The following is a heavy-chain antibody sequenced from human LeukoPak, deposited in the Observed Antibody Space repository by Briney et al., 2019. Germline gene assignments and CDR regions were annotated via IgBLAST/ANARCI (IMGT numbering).Heavy chain of an antibody. D-gene: IGHD3-22*01. Sequence: GASVKVSCKASGHTFTGYYMHWVRQAPGQGLEWMGIINPSGGSTSYAQKFQGRVTMTRDMSTSTVYMELSSLRSEDTAVYYCARQARRTYYDSTQKGYFDYWGQGTLVTVSS. J-gene: IGHJ4*02. CDR2: INPSGGST. V-gene: IGHV1-46*01. CDR1: GHTFTGYY. CDR3: ARQARRTYYDSTQKGYFDY.